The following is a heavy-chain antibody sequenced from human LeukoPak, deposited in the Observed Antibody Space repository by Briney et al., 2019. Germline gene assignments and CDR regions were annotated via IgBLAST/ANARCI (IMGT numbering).Heavy chain of an antibody. CDR3: AVIAVAGYYYYYYGMDV. CDR1: GGSIRSSYYY. V-gene: IGHV4-39*01. CDR2: IYYSGST. J-gene: IGHJ6*02. D-gene: IGHD6-19*01. Sequence: SETLSLTCTVSGGSIRSSYYYWGWIRQPPGKGLEWIGSIYYSGSTYYNPSLKSRVTISVDTSKNQFSLKLSSVTAADTAVYYCAVIAVAGYYYYYYGMDVWGQGTTVTVSS.